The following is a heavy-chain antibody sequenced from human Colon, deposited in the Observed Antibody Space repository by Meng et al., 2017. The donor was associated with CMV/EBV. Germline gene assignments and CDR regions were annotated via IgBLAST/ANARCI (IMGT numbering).Heavy chain of an antibody. D-gene: IGHD6-19*01. Sequence: GESLKISCAASGFIFSDSAMYWVRQASGKGLEWVGRIRSKANNYATTYAASVESRFTISRDDSKNMVYLEMNSLKTEDTAVYYCSRPTAVASSATDYWGQGTLVTVSS. CDR2: IRSKANNYAT. J-gene: IGHJ4*02. CDR1: GFIFSDSA. CDR3: SRPTAVASSATDY. V-gene: IGHV3-73*01.